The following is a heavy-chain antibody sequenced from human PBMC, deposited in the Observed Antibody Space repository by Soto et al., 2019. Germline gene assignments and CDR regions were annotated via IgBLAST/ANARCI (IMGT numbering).Heavy chain of an antibody. CDR3: AGEYYYDSSGIGFDP. V-gene: IGHV4-59*11. CDR1: GGSTSEHY. CDR2: IYSSGSP. D-gene: IGHD3-22*01. Sequence: SETLSLTCTVSGGSTSEHYWSWIRQPPGKGLEWIGYIYSSGSPHHNPSLKSRVIISEDRSKNQIYLKLNSVTAADTAVYYCAGEYYYDSSGIGFDPWGPGTLVTVSS. J-gene: IGHJ5*02.